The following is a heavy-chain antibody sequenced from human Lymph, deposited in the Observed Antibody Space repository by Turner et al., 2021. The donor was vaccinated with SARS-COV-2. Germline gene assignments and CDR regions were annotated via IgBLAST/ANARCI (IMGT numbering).Heavy chain of an antibody. Sequence: QWRLVESGGGVVQPGRSRRLSCAASGFTFGSYAMHWVRQAPGKGLEWVALISYDGSNKYYADSVKGRFTISRDNSKNTLYLQMNSLRAEDTAVYYCARDVGAALDYWGQGTLVTVSS. V-gene: IGHV3-30-3*01. CDR3: ARDVGAALDY. J-gene: IGHJ4*02. CDR1: GFTFGSYA. D-gene: IGHD6-25*01. CDR2: ISYDGSNK.